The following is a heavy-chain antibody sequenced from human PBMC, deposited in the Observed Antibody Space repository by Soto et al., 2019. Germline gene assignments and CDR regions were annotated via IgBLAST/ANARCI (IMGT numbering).Heavy chain of an antibody. D-gene: IGHD3-10*01. V-gene: IGHV1-69*06. CDR1: GGTFNGYG. CDR2: TVPVFDTS. CDR3: ARGVSNSGAYYTGPSAYDL. Sequence: QVQLVQSGAVVKKPGSSVEVSCKASGGTFNGYGISGVRQAPGQGLEWMGGTVPVFDTSKYAPRFQGRVTITTDKPTSTAYMELSSVRSEDTAIYFCARGVSNSGAYYTGPSAYDLWGQGTLVIVSS. J-gene: IGHJ3*01.